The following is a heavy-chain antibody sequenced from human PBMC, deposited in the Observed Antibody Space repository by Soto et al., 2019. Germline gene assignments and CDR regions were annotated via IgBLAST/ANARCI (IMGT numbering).Heavy chain of an antibody. CDR1: GFSFSDHY. D-gene: IGHD2-15*01. CDR3: VNYIAGTPN. J-gene: IGHJ4*02. V-gene: IGHV3-72*01. Sequence: EVQLVESGGDLVQPGGSLTLSCAASGFSFSDHYMEWVRQAPGKGLEWVGRTRHKVENYNTEYAASLKGRFTIPRDASKNSLYLQMNRLISEGTAVYFCVNYIAGTPNWGQGTLVTVSS. CDR2: TRHKVENYNT.